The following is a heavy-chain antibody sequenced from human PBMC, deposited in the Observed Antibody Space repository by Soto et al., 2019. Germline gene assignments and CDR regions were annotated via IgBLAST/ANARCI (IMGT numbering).Heavy chain of an antibody. J-gene: IGHJ6*02. Sequence: ASVKVSCKASGYTFTGYYMHWVRQAPGQGLEWMGWINPNSGGTNYAQKFQGRVTMTRDTSISTAYMELSRLRSDDTAVYYCARDRHLNLRGYSYGSVPRYYGMDVLGQGTTVTVSS. CDR2: INPNSGGT. V-gene: IGHV1-2*02. D-gene: IGHD5-18*01. CDR3: ARDRHLNLRGYSYGSVPRYYGMDV. CDR1: GYTFTGYY.